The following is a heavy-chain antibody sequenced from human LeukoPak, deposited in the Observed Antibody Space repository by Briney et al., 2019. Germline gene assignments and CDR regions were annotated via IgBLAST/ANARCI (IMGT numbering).Heavy chain of an antibody. CDR3: ALDHCSSTSCYTDGLGGWFDP. CDR2: IYYSGST. D-gene: IGHD2-2*02. J-gene: IGHJ5*02. Sequence: SETLSLTCTVSGGSISSYYWSWIRQHPGKGLEWIGYIYYSGSTYYNPSLKSRVTISVDTSKNQFSLKLSSVTAADTAVYYCALDHCSSTSCYTDGLGGWFDPWGQGTLVTVSS. CDR1: GGSISSYY. V-gene: IGHV4-59*06.